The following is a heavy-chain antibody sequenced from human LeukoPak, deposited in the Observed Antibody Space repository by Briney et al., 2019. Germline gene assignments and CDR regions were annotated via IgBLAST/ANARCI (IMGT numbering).Heavy chain of an antibody. V-gene: IGHV3-7*01. CDR1: GFTFNGYW. CDR3: ARDRDYYVFDY. CDR2: IMKDGGDK. Sequence: GGSLRLSCAASGFTFNGYWTTWVRQAPGKGLEWGDNIMKDGGDKYYVDSVKGRFTISRDNAKNSLYLQMNSLRAEDTAVYYCARDRDYYVFDYWGQGTLVTVSS. D-gene: IGHD3-10*02. J-gene: IGHJ4*02.